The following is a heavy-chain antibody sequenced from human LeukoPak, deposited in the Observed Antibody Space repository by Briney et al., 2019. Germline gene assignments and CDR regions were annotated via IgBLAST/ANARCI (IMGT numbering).Heavy chain of an antibody. Sequence: ASVKVSCKASGYTFTGYYMHWVRQAPGQGLEWMGWINPNSGGTNYAQKFQGRVTMNRDTSISTAYMELSRLRSDDTAVYYCARTSGLQTLVDYWGQGTLVTVSS. V-gene: IGHV1-2*02. CDR2: INPNSGGT. CDR1: GYTFTGYY. D-gene: IGHD5-24*01. CDR3: ARTSGLQTLVDY. J-gene: IGHJ4*02.